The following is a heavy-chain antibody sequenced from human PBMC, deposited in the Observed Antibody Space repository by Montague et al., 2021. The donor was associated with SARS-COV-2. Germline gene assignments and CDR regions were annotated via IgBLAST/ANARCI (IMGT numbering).Heavy chain of an antibody. CDR2: TYYRSRWFN. CDR1: GDSVSSNSAA. J-gene: IGHJ6*03. V-gene: IGHV6-1*01. Sequence: CAISGDSVSSNSAAWNWIRQSPSRGLEWLGRTYYRSRWFNDYAVSIRSRITINPDPSKNQFSLQLNSVTPEDTAVYYCSRATEWRGYYYYYYMDVWGKGTTVTVSS. D-gene: IGHD1-14*01. CDR3: SRATEWRGYYYYYYMDV.